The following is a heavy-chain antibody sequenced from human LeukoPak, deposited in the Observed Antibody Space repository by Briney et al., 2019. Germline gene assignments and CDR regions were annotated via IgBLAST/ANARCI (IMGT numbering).Heavy chain of an antibody. Sequence: ESGPTLVNPTQTLTLTCTFSGFSLSTSGLGVGWIRQPPGKALEWLALIYGDDDKRYSPSLESRLTLPKDTSRNQVVLKMTNMDPVDTATYYCAGGSGRTFDYWGQGTLVTVSS. D-gene: IGHD3-10*01. J-gene: IGHJ4*02. CDR2: IYGDDDK. CDR1: GFSLSTSGLG. CDR3: AGGSGRTFDY. V-gene: IGHV2-5*02.